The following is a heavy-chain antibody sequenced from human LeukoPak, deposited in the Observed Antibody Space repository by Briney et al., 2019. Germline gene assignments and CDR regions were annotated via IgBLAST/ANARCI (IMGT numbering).Heavy chain of an antibody. CDR2: IYSGGST. CDR3: ARARITLDV. Sequence: GGSLRLSCAASGFTVSSNYMSWVRQAPGKGLEWVPIIYSGGSTFYADSVKGRFTISRDNAKNTLYLQMHSLRVEDTAVYYCARARITLDVWGKGTTVTVSS. CDR1: GFTVSSNY. D-gene: IGHD3-10*01. V-gene: IGHV3-53*05. J-gene: IGHJ6*04.